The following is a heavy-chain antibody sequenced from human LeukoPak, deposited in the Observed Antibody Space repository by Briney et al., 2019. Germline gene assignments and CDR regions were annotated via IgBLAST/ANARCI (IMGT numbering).Heavy chain of an antibody. V-gene: IGHV4-34*01. J-gene: IGHJ4*02. CDR3: ARGPSIVVVPAARLLLYY. Sequence: PSETLSLTCTVSGGSISNGGYYWSWIRQPPGKGLEWIGEINHSGSTNYNPSLKSRVTISVDTSKNQFSLKLSSVTAADTAVYYCARGPSIVVVPAARLLLYYWGQGTLVTVSS. CDR2: INHSGST. CDR1: GGSISNGGYY. D-gene: IGHD2-2*01.